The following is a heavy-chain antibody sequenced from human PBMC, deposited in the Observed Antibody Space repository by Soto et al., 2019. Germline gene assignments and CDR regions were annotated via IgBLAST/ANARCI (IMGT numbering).Heavy chain of an antibody. CDR1: GFTFSSYW. CDR3: ARGDSGNYGIDF. Sequence: GGSLRLSCVASGFTFSSYWMHWVRQAPWKGLVWVSRINSDGSSTSNADSVKGRLTISRDDAKNALYLQMNSLRAEDTAVYYCARGDSGNYGIDFWGRGTLVTV. J-gene: IGHJ4*02. D-gene: IGHD1-26*01. V-gene: IGHV3-74*01. CDR2: INSDGSST.